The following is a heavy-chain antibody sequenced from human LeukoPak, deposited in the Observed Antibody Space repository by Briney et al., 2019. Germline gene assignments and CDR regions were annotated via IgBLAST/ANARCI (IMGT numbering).Heavy chain of an antibody. J-gene: IGHJ4*02. Sequence: PSETLSLTCAVYGGSFSGYYWSWIRQPPGKGLEWIGEINHSGSTNYNPSLKSRVTISVDTSKNQFSLKLSSVTAADTAVYYCARDSPRTYYDFWSGYSYWGQGTLVTVSS. V-gene: IGHV4-34*01. CDR2: INHSGST. D-gene: IGHD3-3*01. CDR3: ARDSPRTYYDFWSGYSY. CDR1: GGSFSGYY.